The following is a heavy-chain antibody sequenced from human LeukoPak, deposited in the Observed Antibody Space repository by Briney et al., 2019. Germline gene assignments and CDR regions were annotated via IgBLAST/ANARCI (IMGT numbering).Heavy chain of an antibody. J-gene: IGHJ4*02. Sequence: GGSLRLSCTASGFTFDDYAMHWVRQAPGKGLEWVSSINWNSNNIGYADSVKGRFTISRDNAKNCLYLQMNSLRAEDTAVYYCARDTIFGVVTYDYWGQGTLVTVSS. CDR1: GFTFDDYA. CDR2: INWNSNNI. V-gene: IGHV3-9*01. CDR3: ARDTIFGVVTYDY. D-gene: IGHD3-3*01.